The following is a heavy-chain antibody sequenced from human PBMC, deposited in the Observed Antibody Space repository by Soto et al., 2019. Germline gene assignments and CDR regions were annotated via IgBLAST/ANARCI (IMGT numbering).Heavy chain of an antibody. V-gene: IGHV3-30*18. D-gene: IGHD1-26*01. CDR1: GFTFSSYG. Sequence: QVQLVESGGGVVQPGRSLRLSCAASGFTFSSYGMHWVRQAPGKGLEWVAVISYDGSNKYYADSVKGRFTISRDNSKNTLYLQMNSLRAEDTAVYYCAKGEDEGPYFDYWGQGTLVTVSS. CDR3: AKGEDEGPYFDY. CDR2: ISYDGSNK. J-gene: IGHJ4*02.